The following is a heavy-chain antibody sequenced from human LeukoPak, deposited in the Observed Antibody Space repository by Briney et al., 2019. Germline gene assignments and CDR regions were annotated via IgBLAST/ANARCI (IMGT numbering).Heavy chain of an antibody. V-gene: IGHV1-18*04. CDR2: ISAYNGNT. D-gene: IGHD2-15*01. Sequence: GASVKISFKASGFTFTSYGISWVRQAPGQGLEWMGWISAYNGNTNYAQKLQGRVTMTTDTSTSTAYMELRSLRSDDTAVYYCARDLGYCSGGSCPYFDYWGQGTLVTVSS. CDR3: ARDLGYCSGGSCPYFDY. CDR1: GFTFTSYG. J-gene: IGHJ4*02.